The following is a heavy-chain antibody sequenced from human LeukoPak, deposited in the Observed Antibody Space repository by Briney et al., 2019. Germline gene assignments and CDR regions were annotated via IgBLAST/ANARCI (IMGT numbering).Heavy chain of an antibody. J-gene: IGHJ4*02. CDR1: GGSISSSSYY. V-gene: IGHV4-39*07. CDR2: IYYSGST. CDR3: ARDSYTRGGFDY. Sequence: SETLSLTCTVSGGSISSSSYYWGWIRQPPGKGLEWIGSIYYSGSTYYNPPLKSRVTISVDTSKNQFSLKLSSVTAADTAVYYCARDSYTRGGFDYWGQGTLVTVSS. D-gene: IGHD3-10*01.